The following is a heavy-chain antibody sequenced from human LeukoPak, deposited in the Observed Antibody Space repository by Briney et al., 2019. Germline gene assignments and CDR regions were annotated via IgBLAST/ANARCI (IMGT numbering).Heavy chain of an antibody. CDR2: ILSDGSNE. CDR3: ARGGQYGAIDY. V-gene: IGHV3-33*01. CDR1: GFTFSSYT. D-gene: IGHD4-17*01. Sequence: GGSLRLSCVASGFTFSSYTMHWVRQAPGKGLEWVALILSDGSNEYYADSVKGRFTISRDNAKNSLYLQMNSLRAEDTAVYYCARGGQYGAIDYWGQGTLVTVSS. J-gene: IGHJ4*02.